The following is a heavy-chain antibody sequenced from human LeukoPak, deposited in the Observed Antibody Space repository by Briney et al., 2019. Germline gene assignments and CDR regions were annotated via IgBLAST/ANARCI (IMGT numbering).Heavy chain of an antibody. CDR1: GYTFTGYY. V-gene: IGHV1-2*02. D-gene: IGHD6-13*01. J-gene: IGHJ4*02. CDR3: ARVDTPIAAAGADY. Sequence: ASVKVSCKASGYTFTGYYMHWVRQAPGQGLEWMGWINPNSGGTNYAQKFQGRVTMTRDTSISTAYMELSRLRSYDTAVYYCARVDTPIAAAGADYWGQGTLVTVSS. CDR2: INPNSGGT.